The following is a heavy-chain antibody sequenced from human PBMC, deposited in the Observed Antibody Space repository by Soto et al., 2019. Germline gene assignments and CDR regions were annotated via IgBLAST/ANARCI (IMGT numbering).Heavy chain of an antibody. J-gene: IGHJ4*02. CDR1: SDSVNSNTYY. V-gene: IGHV4-39*01. Sequence: SETLSLTCTVSSDSVNSNTYYWGWIRQPPGKGLEWIASIHSNGITYSSPSFKSRVTMAVDTPKNRMSLNRRSVTAADTAVYYCARRSCNALCWRYFDFWGQGSLVTVS. D-gene: IGHD2-15*01. CDR2: IHSNGIT. CDR3: ARRSCNALCWRYFDF.